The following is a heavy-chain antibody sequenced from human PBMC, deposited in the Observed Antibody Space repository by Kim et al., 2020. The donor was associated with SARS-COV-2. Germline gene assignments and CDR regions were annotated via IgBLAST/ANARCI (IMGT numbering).Heavy chain of an antibody. Sequence: YHPALKRRVTISVDTSKNQFSLKLSSVTAADTAVYYCAREAGVWSGYYLWGQGTLVTVSS. J-gene: IGHJ4*02. CDR3: AREAGVWSGYYL. V-gene: IGHV4-59*01. D-gene: IGHD3-3*01.